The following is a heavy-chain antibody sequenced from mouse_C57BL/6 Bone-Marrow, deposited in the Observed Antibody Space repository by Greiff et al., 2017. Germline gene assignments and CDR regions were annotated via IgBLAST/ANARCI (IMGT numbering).Heavy chain of an antibody. CDR2: ISNGGGST. Sequence: EVKLMESGGGLVQPGGSLKLSCAASGFTFSDYYMSRVRQTPEKRLEWVAYISNGGGSTYYPDTVKGRFTISRDNAKNTLYLQMSRLKSEDTAMYYCARRAMDYWGQGTSVTVSS. V-gene: IGHV5-12*01. CDR3: ARRAMDY. CDR1: GFTFSDYY. J-gene: IGHJ4*01.